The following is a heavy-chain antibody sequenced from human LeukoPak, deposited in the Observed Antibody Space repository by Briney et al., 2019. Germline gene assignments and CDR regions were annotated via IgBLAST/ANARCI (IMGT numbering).Heavy chain of an antibody. CDR2: IDSGGSST. D-gene: IGHD3-10*01. CDR1: GFTFRSYW. Sequence: GGSLRLSCAASGFTFRSYWMYWVRQAPGKGLVGVSRIDSGGSSTIYADSVKGRFTISRDNAKNMLYLQMNSLRVKDTAVYYCARDTGTWGQGALVTVSS. CDR3: ARDTGT. J-gene: IGHJ5*02. V-gene: IGHV3-74*01.